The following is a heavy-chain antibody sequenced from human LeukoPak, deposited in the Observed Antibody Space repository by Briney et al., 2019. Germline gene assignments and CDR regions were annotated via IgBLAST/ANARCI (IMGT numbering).Heavy chain of an antibody. V-gene: IGHV3-21*01. J-gene: IGHJ6*03. D-gene: IGHD5-18*01. CDR1: GFSFISYS. Sequence: KPGGSLRLSCAASGFSFISYSMNWVRQAPGKGLEWVSSISSSSDYIYHADSVKGRFTISRDNAKNSLYLQMNSLRAEDTAVYYCARGVIQLWEQYYMDVWGKGTTVTISS. CDR3: ARGVIQLWEQYYMDV. CDR2: ISSSSDYI.